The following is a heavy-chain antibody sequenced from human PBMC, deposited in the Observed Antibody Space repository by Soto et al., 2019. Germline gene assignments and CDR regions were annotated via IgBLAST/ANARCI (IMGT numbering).Heavy chain of an antibody. D-gene: IGHD5-12*01. Sequence: SETLSLTCTVSGGSISSGGYYWSWIRQHPGKGLEWIGCIYYSGSTYYNPSLKSRVTISVDTSKNQFSLKLSSVTAADTAVYYCARSRDGYIFDYWGQGTLVTVSS. CDR2: IYYSGST. CDR1: GGSISSGGYY. CDR3: ARSRDGYIFDY. V-gene: IGHV4-31*03. J-gene: IGHJ4*02.